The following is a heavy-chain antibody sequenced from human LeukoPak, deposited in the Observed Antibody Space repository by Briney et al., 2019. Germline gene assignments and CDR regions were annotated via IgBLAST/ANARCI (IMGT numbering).Heavy chain of an antibody. V-gene: IGHV3-74*01. CDR1: GFTFSSHW. CDR3: ARAPSEIGGYYPEYFRH. D-gene: IGHD3-22*01. CDR2: IKSDGKT. J-gene: IGHJ1*01. Sequence: GGSLRPSCAASGFTFSSHWMHWVRQAPGKGLVWVSRIKSDGKTNYADSVKGRFTISRDNAKNTVSLQMNSLRAEDTGVYYCARAPSEIGGYYPEYFRHWGQGTLVTVSS.